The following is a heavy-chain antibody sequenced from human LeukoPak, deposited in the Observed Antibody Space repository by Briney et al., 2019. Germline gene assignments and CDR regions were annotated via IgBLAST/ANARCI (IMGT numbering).Heavy chain of an antibody. CDR2: IYYTGIA. D-gene: IGHD3-10*01. Sequence: SETLSLTCSVSGGSISSYYWSWVRQPPGKGLEWIGYIYYTGIADYSPSLRSRVTITVDTSKNQFSLHVRSVTAADTAVYYCATEVLQIDNWGQGTLVTVSS. CDR1: GGSISSYY. J-gene: IGHJ4*02. CDR3: ATEVLQIDN. V-gene: IGHV4-59*01.